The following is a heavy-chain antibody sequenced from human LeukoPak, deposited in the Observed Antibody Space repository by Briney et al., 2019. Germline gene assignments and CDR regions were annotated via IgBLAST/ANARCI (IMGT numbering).Heavy chain of an antibody. CDR1: GGSTNSYY. Sequence: PSETLSLTCTVSGGSTNSYYWSWIRQPAGKGLEWIGRIYPSGNTNYNPSLKSRVTMSIDTSKNQFSLKVNSVTAADTAVYYCARAGGAGFDILTGYYNWFDPWGQGTLVTVSS. CDR3: ARAGGAGFDILTGYYNWFDP. V-gene: IGHV4-4*07. D-gene: IGHD3-9*01. CDR2: IYPSGNT. J-gene: IGHJ5*02.